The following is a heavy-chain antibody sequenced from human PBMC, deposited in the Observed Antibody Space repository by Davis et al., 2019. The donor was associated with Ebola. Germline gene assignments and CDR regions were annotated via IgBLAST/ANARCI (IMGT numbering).Heavy chain of an antibody. CDR2: ISGTDGTT. CDR3: AKGSGTYKGLGDY. J-gene: IGHJ4*02. D-gene: IGHD1-26*01. V-gene: IGHV3-23*01. CDR1: GFTFSSYA. Sequence: GESLKISCTASGFTFSSYAMSWVRQAPGKGLEWVSAISGTDGTTYYADSVKGRFTISRDNSESTLYLQMNSLRVEDTAVYYCAKGSGTYKGLGDYWGQGTLVTVSS.